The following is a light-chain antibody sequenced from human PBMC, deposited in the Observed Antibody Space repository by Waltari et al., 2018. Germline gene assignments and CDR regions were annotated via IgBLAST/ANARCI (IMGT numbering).Light chain of an antibody. J-gene: IGLJ1*01. CDR1: SPNIGADYD. CDR3: QSYDSSLSGYV. Sequence: QSVLTQPPSVSGAPGQRVTISCTGSSPNIGADYDVPWYQQLPGTAPKLLIYGINNRPSGVPDRFSGSKSDTSASLAITGLQAEDEADYYCQSYDSSLSGYVFGTGTKVTVL. CDR2: GIN. V-gene: IGLV1-40*01.